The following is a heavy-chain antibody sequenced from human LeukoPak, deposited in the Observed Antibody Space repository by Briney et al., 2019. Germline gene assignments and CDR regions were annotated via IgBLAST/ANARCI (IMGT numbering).Heavy chain of an antibody. Sequence: SETLSLTCAVYGGSFSGYYWSWIRQPPGKGLEWIGEINHSGSTNYNPSLKSRVTISVDTSKNQFSLKLSSVTAADTAVYYCARRRIAVAVFKVAFDIWGQGTMVTVSS. CDR2: INHSGST. CDR3: ARRRIAVAVFKVAFDI. CDR1: GGSFSGYY. D-gene: IGHD6-19*01. J-gene: IGHJ3*02. V-gene: IGHV4-34*01.